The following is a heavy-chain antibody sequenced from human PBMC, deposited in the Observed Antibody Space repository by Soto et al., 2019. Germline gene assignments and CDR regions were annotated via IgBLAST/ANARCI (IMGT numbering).Heavy chain of an antibody. J-gene: IGHJ5*02. V-gene: IGHV4-4*07. D-gene: IGHD6-19*01. CDR1: GASISSYF. CDR2: ISTSGTT. Sequence: PSETLSLTCTVSGASISSYFWTWIRQPAGKGLDWIGRISTSGTTNYNPSLKGRVTMSVDTSKNHFSLNLSSVTAADTAVYYCAREAGPDRWFDPWGQGTLVTVS. CDR3: AREAGPDRWFDP.